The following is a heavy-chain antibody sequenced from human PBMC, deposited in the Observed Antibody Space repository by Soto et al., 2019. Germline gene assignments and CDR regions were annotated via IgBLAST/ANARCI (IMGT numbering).Heavy chain of an antibody. Sequence: QVQLVQAGAEVKKPGSSVKVSCKASGGTFSSYAISWVRQAPGQGLEWMGGIIPIFGTANYAQKFQGRVTITAVESASTADMGLSSLRSEDTAVYYCTTYTPYGYYFDYWGQGTLVTVSS. V-gene: IGHV1-69*01. CDR2: IIPIFGTA. J-gene: IGHJ4*02. D-gene: IGHD2-2*02. CDR1: GGTFSSYA. CDR3: TTYTPYGYYFDY.